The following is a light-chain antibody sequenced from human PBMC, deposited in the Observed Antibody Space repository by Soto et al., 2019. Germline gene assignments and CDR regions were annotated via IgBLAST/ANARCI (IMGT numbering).Light chain of an antibody. CDR2: DVS. J-gene: IGLJ3*02. CDR3: YSYTGTSTLGV. V-gene: IGLV2-14*03. Sequence: QSVLTQPASVSGSPGQSITIPCTGTSSDVGRYDLVSWYQQRPGKAPRLVIFDVSIRASGVSNRFSASESGSTASLTISGLQLEDEADYYCYSYTGTSTLGVFGGGTQLTVL. CDR1: SSDVGRYDL.